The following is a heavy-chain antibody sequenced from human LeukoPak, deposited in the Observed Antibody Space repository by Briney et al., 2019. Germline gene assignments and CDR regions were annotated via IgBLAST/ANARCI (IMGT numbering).Heavy chain of an antibody. CDR1: GFTFSNYA. D-gene: IGHD1-1*01. Sequence: GGSLRLSCAASGFTFSNYAMSWVRQAPGKGLEWVSTIHDSGAYAFYTDSVKGRFTISRDNSKNTLDLQMNSLKADDTAVYYCAKDFSNWHRDWGQGVLVTVSS. V-gene: IGHV3-23*01. J-gene: IGHJ4*02. CDR2: IHDSGAYA. CDR3: AKDFSNWHRD.